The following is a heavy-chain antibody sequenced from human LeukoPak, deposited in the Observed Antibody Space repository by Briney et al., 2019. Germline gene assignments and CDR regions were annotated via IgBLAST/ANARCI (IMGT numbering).Heavy chain of an antibody. CDR1: GYSFKDYG. Sequence: GGSLRLSCAATGYSFKDYGMHWVRQPPGKGLEWVSAINWSGGGTDYADSVKDRFTIFRDNAKNSLYLQLNSLRPEDTALYYCAKHLTATNTYIFFGLDVWGQGTSVTVSS. CDR2: INWSGGGT. D-gene: IGHD1-26*01. V-gene: IGHV3-9*01. J-gene: IGHJ6*02. CDR3: AKHLTATNTYIFFGLDV.